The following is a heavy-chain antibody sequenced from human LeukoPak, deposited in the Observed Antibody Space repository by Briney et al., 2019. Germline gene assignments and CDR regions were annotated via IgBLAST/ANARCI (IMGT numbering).Heavy chain of an antibody. V-gene: IGHV3-9*01. Sequence: GRSLRLSCAASGFSFDDYAMHWVRQAPGKGLEWVSGISWNSGSIGYADSVKGRFTISRDNAKNSLYLQMNSLRAEDTALYYCAKGRYYYYGMDVWGQGTTVTVSS. CDR3: AKGRYYYYGMDV. J-gene: IGHJ6*02. CDR2: ISWNSGSI. CDR1: GFSFDDYA.